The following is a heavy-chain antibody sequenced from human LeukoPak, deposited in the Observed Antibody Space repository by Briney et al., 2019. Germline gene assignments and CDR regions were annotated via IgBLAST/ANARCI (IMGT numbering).Heavy chain of an antibody. CDR1: GYSISSGYY. Sequence: SETLSLTCAVSGYSISSGYYWGWIRQPPGKGLEWIGSVYHSGSTYYNPSLKSRVTIPVDTSKNQFSLKLSSVPAADTAVYYCARRRNWNYGGYFDYWGQGTLVTVSS. CDR2: VYHSGST. CDR3: ARRRNWNYGGYFDY. J-gene: IGHJ4*02. V-gene: IGHV4-38-2*01. D-gene: IGHD1-7*01.